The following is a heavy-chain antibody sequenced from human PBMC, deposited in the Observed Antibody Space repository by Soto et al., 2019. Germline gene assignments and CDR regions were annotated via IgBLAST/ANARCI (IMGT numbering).Heavy chain of an antibody. J-gene: IGHJ6*02. CDR3: ARGTGTTGFHYYYGMEV. D-gene: IGHD1-7*01. CDR2: ISYDGSNK. CDR1: GFTFSSYA. V-gene: IGHV3-30-3*01. Sequence: QVQLVESGGGVVQPGRSLRLSCAASGFTFSSYAMHWVRQAPGKGLEGVAVISYDGSNKYYADSVKGRFTISRDNSKNTLYLQMKSLRAEDTAVYYCARGTGTTGFHYYYGMEVWGQGTTVTVSS.